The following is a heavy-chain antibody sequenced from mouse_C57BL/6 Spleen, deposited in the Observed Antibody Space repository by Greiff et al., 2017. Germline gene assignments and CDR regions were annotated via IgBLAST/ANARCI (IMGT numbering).Heavy chain of an antibody. CDR1: GYTFTDYY. D-gene: IGHD1-1*01. Sequence: EVQLQQSGPELVKPGASVKISCKASGYTFTDYYMNWVKQSHGKSLEWIGDINPNNGGTSYNQKFKGKATLTVDKSSSTAYMELRSLTSEDSAVYYCARRGYYYGSSPFYAMDYWGQGTSVTVSS. V-gene: IGHV1-26*01. CDR3: ARRGYYYGSSPFYAMDY. CDR2: INPNNGGT. J-gene: IGHJ4*01.